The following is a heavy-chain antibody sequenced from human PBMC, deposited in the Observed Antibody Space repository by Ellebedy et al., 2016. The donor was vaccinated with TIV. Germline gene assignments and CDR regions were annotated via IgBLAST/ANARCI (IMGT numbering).Heavy chain of an antibody. CDR3: ATDGSYGDYLSPAHAFEI. D-gene: IGHD4-17*01. V-gene: IGHV3-7*01. Sequence: GESLKISCGSSGFSFRSYWMTWVRQAPGKGLEWVANINQGGGERHYVDSVKGRFTISRDNAKNSLYLEMNSLRAEDTAVYYCATDGSYGDYLSPAHAFEIWGQGTVVAVSS. CDR1: GFSFRSYW. J-gene: IGHJ3*02. CDR2: INQGGGER.